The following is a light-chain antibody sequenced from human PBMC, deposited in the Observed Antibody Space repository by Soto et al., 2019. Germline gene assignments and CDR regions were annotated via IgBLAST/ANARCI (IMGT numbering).Light chain of an antibody. J-gene: IGKJ1*01. CDR2: AAS. Sequence: DIQLTQSPSSLSASVGDRVTITCRASQSISSYLNWYQQKLGKAPKLLIYAASIWQSGVPSRFSGSGSGTEFTLTISSLQLEVFATYYCHKSYTHPSFGQGTKVEIK. CDR3: HKSYTHPS. CDR1: QSISSY. V-gene: IGKV1-39*01.